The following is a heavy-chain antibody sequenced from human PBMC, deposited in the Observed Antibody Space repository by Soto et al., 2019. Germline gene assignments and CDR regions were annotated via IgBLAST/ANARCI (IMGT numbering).Heavy chain of an antibody. V-gene: IGHV3-64*01. D-gene: IGHD1-26*01. CDR1: GFTFSSYA. CDR2: ISSNGGST. J-gene: IGHJ6*02. CDR3: ARGDGGNYYYYSSPRAV. Sequence: GGSLRLSCVASGFTFSSYAMHWVRQAPGKGLEYVSAISSNGGSTYYANSVKGRFTISRDNSKNTLYLQMGSLRVEDMAVYYSARGDGGNYYYYSSPRAVGAQGPTVPVSS.